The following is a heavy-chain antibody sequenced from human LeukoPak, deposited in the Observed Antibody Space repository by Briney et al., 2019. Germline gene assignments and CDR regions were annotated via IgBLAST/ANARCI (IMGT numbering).Heavy chain of an antibody. CDR3: ARKGYCSSTSCYKDWFDP. CDR1: GGTFGSYA. Sequence: GSSVKVSCKASGGTFGSYAISWVRQAPGQGLEWMGGIVPIFGTANYAQKFQGRVTITADESTSTAYMELSSLRSEDTAVYYCARKGYCSSTSCYKDWFDPWGQGTLVTVSS. J-gene: IGHJ5*02. V-gene: IGHV1-69*01. D-gene: IGHD2-2*02. CDR2: IVPIFGTA.